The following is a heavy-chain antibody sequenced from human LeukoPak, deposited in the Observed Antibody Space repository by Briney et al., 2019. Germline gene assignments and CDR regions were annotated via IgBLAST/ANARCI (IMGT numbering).Heavy chain of an antibody. CDR3: ARGRKTMVRGVTAWFDP. V-gene: IGHV1-8*03. J-gene: IGHJ5*02. Sequence: ASVKVSCKASGYTFTGYYMHWVRQATGQGLEWMGWMNPNSGNTGYAQKFQGRVTITRNTSISTAYMELSSLRSEDTAVYYCARGRKTMVRGVTAWFDPWGQGTLVTVSS. CDR2: MNPNSGNT. CDR1: GYTFTGYY. D-gene: IGHD3-10*01.